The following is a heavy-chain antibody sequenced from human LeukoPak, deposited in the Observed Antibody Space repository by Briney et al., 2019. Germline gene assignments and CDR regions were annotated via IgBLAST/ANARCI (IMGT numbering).Heavy chain of an antibody. CDR3: ARASITMVRGAFDY. Sequence: GGSLRLSRAASGFTFSSYWMSWVRQAPGKGLEWVANIKQDGSEKYYVDSVKGRFTISRDNAKNSLYLQMNSLRAEDTAVYYCARASITMVRGAFDYWGQGTLVTVSS. J-gene: IGHJ4*02. CDR2: IKQDGSEK. D-gene: IGHD3-10*01. CDR1: GFTFSSYW. V-gene: IGHV3-7*01.